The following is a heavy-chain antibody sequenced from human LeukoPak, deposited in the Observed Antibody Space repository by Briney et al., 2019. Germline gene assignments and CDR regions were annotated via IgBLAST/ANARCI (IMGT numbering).Heavy chain of an antibody. CDR3: ARADGYYYGMDV. Sequence: PSVTLSLTCSVSGGSMSSYYWSWMRQPPGKGLEWIGYIYYSGSTNYNPSLKSRVTISVDTSKNQFSLKLSSVTAADTAVYYCARADGYYYGMDVWGQGTTVTVSS. D-gene: IGHD5-24*01. CDR2: IYYSGST. J-gene: IGHJ6*02. CDR1: GGSMSSYY. V-gene: IGHV4-59*01.